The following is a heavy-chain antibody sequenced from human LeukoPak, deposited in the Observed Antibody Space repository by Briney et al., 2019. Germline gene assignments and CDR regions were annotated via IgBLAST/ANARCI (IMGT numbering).Heavy chain of an antibody. Sequence: GGSLRLSCAASGFTFSSYAMGWVRQAPGKGLEWVSAISGSGGSTYYADSVKGRFTISRDNSKNTLYLQMNSLRAEDTAVYYCAKVVVVPAAIDDHFDYWGQGTLVTVSS. CDR1: GFTFSSYA. J-gene: IGHJ4*02. CDR3: AKVVVVPAAIDDHFDY. D-gene: IGHD2-2*02. V-gene: IGHV3-23*01. CDR2: ISGSGGST.